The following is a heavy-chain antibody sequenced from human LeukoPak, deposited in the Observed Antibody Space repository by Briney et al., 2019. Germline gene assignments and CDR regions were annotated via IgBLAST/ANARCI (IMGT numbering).Heavy chain of an antibody. CDR1: GYTLTELS. J-gene: IGHJ3*02. Sequence: ASVKVSCKVSGYTLTELSMHWVRQAPGKGLEWMGGFDPEDGETIYAQKFQGRVTMTEDTSTDTAYMELSSQRSEDMAVYYCAVGATNLIAFDIWGQGTMVTVSS. CDR3: AVGATNLIAFDI. D-gene: IGHD1-26*01. V-gene: IGHV1-24*01. CDR2: FDPEDGET.